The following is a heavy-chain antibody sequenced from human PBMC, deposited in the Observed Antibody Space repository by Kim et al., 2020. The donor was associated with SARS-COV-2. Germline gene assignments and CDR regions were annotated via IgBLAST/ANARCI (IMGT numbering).Heavy chain of an antibody. CDR2: ISSSSTI. CDR1: GFTFSSYS. J-gene: IGHJ6*02. V-gene: IGHV3-48*04. D-gene: IGHD3-9*01. CDR3: ARGAYYDILTGSRRTYFYYYGMDV. Sequence: GESLKISCAASGFTFSSYSMNWVRQAPGKGLEWVSYISSSSTIYYADSVKGRFTISRDNAKNSLYLQMNSLRAEDTAVYYCARGAYYDILTGSRRTYFYYYGMDVWGQGTTVTVSS.